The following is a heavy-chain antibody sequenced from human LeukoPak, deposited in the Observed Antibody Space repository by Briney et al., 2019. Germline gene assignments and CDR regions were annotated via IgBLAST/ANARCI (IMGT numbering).Heavy chain of an antibody. V-gene: IGHV1-18*01. J-gene: IGHJ5*02. CDR3: ARDPASFSGSYLNWFDH. Sequence: ASVKVSCKASGYTFTSCGISWVRQAPGQGLEWMGWISAYNGNTNYAQKLQGRVTMTTDTSTSTAYMELRSLRSDDTAVYYCARDPASFSGSYLNWFDHWGQGTLVTVSS. CDR2: ISAYNGNT. D-gene: IGHD1-26*01. CDR1: GYTFTSCG.